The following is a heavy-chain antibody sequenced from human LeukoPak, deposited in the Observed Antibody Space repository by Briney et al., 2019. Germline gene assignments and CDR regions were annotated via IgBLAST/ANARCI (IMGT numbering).Heavy chain of an antibody. CDR3: ARENWVFDY. D-gene: IGHD7-27*01. V-gene: IGHV4-38-2*02. J-gene: IGHJ4*02. CDR2: GYRSGST. Sequence: SEXLSLSCVVSGYPISSGYHWGWIRQPPGEGLEWIGSGYRSGSTYYNPSLKSRVTISVDTSKNQISLKVRSVTAADTAVYYCARENWVFDYWGQGILVTVSS. CDR1: GYPISSGYH.